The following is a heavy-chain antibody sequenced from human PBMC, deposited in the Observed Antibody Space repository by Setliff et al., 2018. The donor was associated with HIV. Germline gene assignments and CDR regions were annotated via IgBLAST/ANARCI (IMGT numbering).Heavy chain of an antibody. V-gene: IGHV4-31*03. D-gene: IGHD3-16*01. CDR1: GGSISTGGYY. CDR2: IYYSGST. CDR3: ARSYSGPGYAYFDY. Sequence: PSETLSLTCTVSGGSISTGGYYWSWIRQHPGKGLEWIGYIYYSGSTYYNPSLQSRVTISVDTSKNQFSLKLSSVTAADTAVYYCARSYSGPGYAYFDYWGQGTLVTVSS. J-gene: IGHJ4*02.